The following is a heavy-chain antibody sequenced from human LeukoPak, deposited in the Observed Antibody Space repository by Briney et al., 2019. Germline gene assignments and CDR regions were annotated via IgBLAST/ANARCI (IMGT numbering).Heavy chain of an antibody. CDR3: ARDAGGTLWFGESPLDH. CDR2: IYTSGST. J-gene: IGHJ4*02. Sequence: IPSETLSLTCTVSGGSISSGSYYWSWIRQPAGKGLEWIGRIYTSGSTNYNPSLKSRVTISVDTSKNQFSLNLSSVTTADTAVYYCARDAGGTLWFGESPLDHWGQGTLVTVSS. D-gene: IGHD3-10*01. CDR1: GGSISSGSYY. V-gene: IGHV4-61*02.